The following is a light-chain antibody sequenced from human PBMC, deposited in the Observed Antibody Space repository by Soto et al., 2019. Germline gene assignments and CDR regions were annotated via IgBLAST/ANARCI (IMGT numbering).Light chain of an antibody. Sequence: QSVLTQPPSVSGAPGQRVTISCTGSSSNIGAGYDVHWYQQLPGTAPKLLIYGNSNRPSGVPDRFSGSKSGTSASLANTGLQADDEADYYCQSYDSSLSGYVFGTGTKVTVL. CDR3: QSYDSSLSGYV. V-gene: IGLV1-40*01. CDR2: GNS. J-gene: IGLJ1*01. CDR1: SSNIGAGYD.